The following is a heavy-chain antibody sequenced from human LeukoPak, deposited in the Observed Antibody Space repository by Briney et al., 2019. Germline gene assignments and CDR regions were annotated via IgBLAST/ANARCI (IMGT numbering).Heavy chain of an antibody. CDR3: ARDLYSSRTNDAFVI. CDR1: GVSIRSSSYY. J-gene: IGHJ3*02. D-gene: IGHD6-13*01. CDR2: IYYSGSS. Sequence: SETLSLTCTVSGVSIRSSSYYWGWIRQPPGKGLEWIGSIYYSGSSYYNPSLKSRVPISVDTSKNQFSLKLTSVTAADTALYYCARDLYSSRTNDAFVIWGQGTMVTVSS. V-gene: IGHV4-39*07.